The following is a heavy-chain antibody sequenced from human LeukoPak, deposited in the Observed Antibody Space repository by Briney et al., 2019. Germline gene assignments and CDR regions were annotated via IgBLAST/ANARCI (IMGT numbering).Heavy chain of an antibody. CDR2: IYHSGST. CDR3: ARDSPSDYGDYEGFVSPFDY. D-gene: IGHD4-17*01. J-gene: IGHJ4*02. CDR1: GGSISSGGYY. V-gene: IGHV4-30-2*01. Sequence: SQTLSLTCTVSGGSISSGGYYWSWIRQPPGKGLEWIGYIYHSGSTYYNPSLKSRVTISVDRSKNQFSLKLSSVTAADTAVYYCARDSPSDYGDYEGFVSPFDYWGQGTLVTVSS.